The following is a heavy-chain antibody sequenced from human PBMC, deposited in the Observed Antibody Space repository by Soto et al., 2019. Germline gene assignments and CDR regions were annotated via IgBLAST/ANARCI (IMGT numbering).Heavy chain of an antibody. Sequence: SSETLSLTCTVSGGSISSSSYYWGWIRQPPGKGLEWIGSIYYSGSTYYNPSLKSRVTISVDTSKNQFSLKLSSVTAADTAVYYCARGLLNPYYYGMDVWGQGTTVTVSS. J-gene: IGHJ6*02. CDR1: GGSISSSSYY. V-gene: IGHV4-39*07. CDR3: ARGLLNPYYYGMDV. D-gene: IGHD5-18*01. CDR2: IYYSGST.